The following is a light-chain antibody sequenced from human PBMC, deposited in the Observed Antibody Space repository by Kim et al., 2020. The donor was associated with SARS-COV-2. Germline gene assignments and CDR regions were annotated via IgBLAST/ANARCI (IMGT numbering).Light chain of an antibody. CDR1: QSIGRF. Sequence: SWSQRERATLSGRASQSIGRFLAWYQHNSGQAPRLLIYDTSNRATGIPPRFSGSVSGTDFTLTNTGLEPEDFALFYCQHRDGWPLTFGGGTKGDI. J-gene: IGKJ4*01. CDR2: DTS. CDR3: QHRDGWPLT. V-gene: IGKV3-11*01.